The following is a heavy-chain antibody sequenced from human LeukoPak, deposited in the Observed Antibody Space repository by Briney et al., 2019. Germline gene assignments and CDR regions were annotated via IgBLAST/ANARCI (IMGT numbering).Heavy chain of an antibody. CDR1: GFTFSSHL. CDR2: ISSDGTYT. V-gene: IGHV3-74*01. J-gene: IGHJ4*02. D-gene: IGHD1-26*01. CDR3: ARVGELPFDY. Sequence: PGGSLRLSCAASGFTFSSHLMHWVRQAPGKGLVWVSRISSDGTYTNCADSVKGRFTISRDNSKNTLYLQMNSLRAEDTAVYYCARVGELPFDYWGQGTLVTVSS.